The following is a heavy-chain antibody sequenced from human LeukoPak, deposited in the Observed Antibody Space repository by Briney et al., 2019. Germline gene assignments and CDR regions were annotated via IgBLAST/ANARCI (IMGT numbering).Heavy chain of an antibody. V-gene: IGHV3-48*01. CDR3: ATGNYDYVWGSYRLRNFDY. CDR2: ISSSSSTI. J-gene: IGHJ4*02. CDR1: GFTFSSYS. Sequence: GGSLRLSCAASGFTFSSYSMNWVRQAPGKGLEWVSYISSSSSTIYYADSVKGRFTISRDNAKNSLYLQMNSLRAEDTAVYYCATGNYDYVWGSYRLRNFDYWGQGTLVTVSS. D-gene: IGHD3-16*02.